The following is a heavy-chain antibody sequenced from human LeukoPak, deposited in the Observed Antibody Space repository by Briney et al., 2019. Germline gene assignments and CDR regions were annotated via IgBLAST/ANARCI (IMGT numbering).Heavy chain of an antibody. J-gene: IGHJ4*02. V-gene: IGHV4-34*01. CDR1: GGSFSGYY. CDR2: INHSGST. Sequence: PSETLSLTCAVYGGSFSGYYWSWIRQPPGKGLEWIGEINHSGSTNYNPSLKSRVTISVDTSKNQFSLKLSSVTAADTAVYYCAREPWGDYGPLQYYFDYWGQGTLVTVSS. CDR3: AREPWGDYGPLQYYFDY. D-gene: IGHD4-17*01.